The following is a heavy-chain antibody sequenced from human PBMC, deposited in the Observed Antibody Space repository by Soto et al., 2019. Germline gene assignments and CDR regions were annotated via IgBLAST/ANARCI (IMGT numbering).Heavy chain of an antibody. J-gene: IGHJ4*01. CDR2: ISAYNGNT. CDR1: CYTFTSYC. V-gene: IGHV1-18*01. D-gene: IGHD2-15*01. Sequence: ASGNVSCKASCYTFTSYCIRWGRQAPGQGLEWMGWISAYNGNTNYAQKLQGRVTMTTDTSTSTAYMELSSLRSEDTAVYYCARESRYCSGGSCYFLPGIDYWG. CDR3: ARESRYCSGGSCYFLPGIDY.